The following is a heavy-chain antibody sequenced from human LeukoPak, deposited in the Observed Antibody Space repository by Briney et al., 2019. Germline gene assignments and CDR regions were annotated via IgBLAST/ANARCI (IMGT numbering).Heavy chain of an antibody. Sequence: GASLQISCQGSGSSFSNYWISWVRQLPGKGLEWMGRIDPSDSYTNYSPSFQGHVTISADKSISTAYLQWSSLKASDSAIYYCARHLSDSIMVLVYYFDYWGQGTLVTVSS. CDR3: ARHLSDSIMVLVYYFDY. D-gene: IGHD2-8*01. J-gene: IGHJ4*02. CDR1: GSSFSNYW. CDR2: IDPSDSYT. V-gene: IGHV5-10-1*01.